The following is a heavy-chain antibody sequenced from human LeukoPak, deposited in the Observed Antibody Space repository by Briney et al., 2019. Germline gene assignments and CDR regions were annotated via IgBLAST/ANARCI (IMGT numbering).Heavy chain of an antibody. CDR1: GGSISSHYY. V-gene: IGHV4-39*01. D-gene: IGHD3-10*01. CDR3: ARQYGSGSSYTPVVDL. Sequence: PSETLSLTCTVSGGSISSHYYWIWIRQPPGKGLEWIGSIYYSGSTYYNPSIKSRVTISVDTSKNQFSLKLSSLTAAETAVYYCARQYGSGSSYTPVVDLWGQGTLVTVSS. CDR2: IYYSGST. J-gene: IGHJ4*02.